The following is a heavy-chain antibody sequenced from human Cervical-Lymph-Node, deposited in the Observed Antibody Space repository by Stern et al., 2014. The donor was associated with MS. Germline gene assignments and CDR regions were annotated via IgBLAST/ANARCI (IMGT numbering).Heavy chain of an antibody. V-gene: IGHV1-18*01. D-gene: IGHD1-1*01. CDR1: GHTTTSYG. CDR2: ISAHNGKT. Sequence: VQLEESGAEVKKPGASVKVSCKASGHTTTSYGITWVRQAPGQGLEWMGWISAHNGKTNYEQKFQGRVTMTTDTSTSTAYMELRSLRSDDTAVYFWATFIPTSGTFNWWGQGTLVTVSS. CDR3: ATFIPTSGTFNW. J-gene: IGHJ4*02.